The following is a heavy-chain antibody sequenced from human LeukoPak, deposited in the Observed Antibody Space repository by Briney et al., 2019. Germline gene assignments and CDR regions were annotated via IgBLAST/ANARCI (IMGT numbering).Heavy chain of an antibody. CDR3: AKDSSSWYRNFQH. CDR2: ISGSGGST. CDR1: GFTFSSYA. Sequence: GGSLRLSCAASGFTFSSYAMSWVRQAPGKGLEWVSAISGSGGSTYYADSVKGRFTISRDNSKNTLYLQMNSLRAGDTAVYYCAKDSSSWYRNFQHWGQGTLVTVSS. J-gene: IGHJ1*01. V-gene: IGHV3-23*01. D-gene: IGHD6-13*01.